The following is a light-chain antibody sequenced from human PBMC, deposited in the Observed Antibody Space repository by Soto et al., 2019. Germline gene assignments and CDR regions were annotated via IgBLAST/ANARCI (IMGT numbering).Light chain of an antibody. CDR1: SSDVGSYDL. CDR2: DVS. V-gene: IGLV2-14*02. J-gene: IGLJ1*01. CDR3: SSYAGSNNFGV. Sequence: QSALAQPAPVSGSPRQSITISCTGTSSDVGSYDLVSWYQQHPGKAPKLIIYDVSKRPSGVPDRFSGSKSGNTASLTVSGLQAEDEAYYYCSSYAGSNNFGVFGTGTKVTVL.